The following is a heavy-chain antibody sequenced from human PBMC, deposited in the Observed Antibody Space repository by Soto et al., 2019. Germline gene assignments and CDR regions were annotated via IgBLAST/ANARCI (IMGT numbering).Heavy chain of an antibody. Sequence: PSETLSLTCTVSGGSISSYYWSWIRQPPGKGLEWIGYIYYSGSTNYNPSLKSRVTISVDTSMNQFSLKLSSVTAADTAVYYCARGTYYYDSSGYYLYYYGMDVWGQGTTVTVSS. CDR1: GGSISSYY. CDR3: ARGTYYYDSSGYYLYYYGMDV. CDR2: IYYSGST. D-gene: IGHD3-22*01. J-gene: IGHJ6*02. V-gene: IGHV4-59*01.